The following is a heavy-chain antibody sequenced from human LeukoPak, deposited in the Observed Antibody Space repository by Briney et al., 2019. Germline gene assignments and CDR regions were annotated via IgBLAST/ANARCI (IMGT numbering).Heavy chain of an antibody. Sequence: SETLSLTCAVSGGSISSGGYSWSWIRQPPGKGLEWIGSIYHSGSTYYNPSLKSRVTISVDTSKNQFSLKLSSVTAADTAVYYCARDTMIRARSGGDYWGQGALVTVSS. CDR2: IYHSGST. J-gene: IGHJ4*02. CDR3: ARDTMIRARSGGDY. D-gene: IGHD3-10*01. V-gene: IGHV4-39*07. CDR1: GGSISSGGYS.